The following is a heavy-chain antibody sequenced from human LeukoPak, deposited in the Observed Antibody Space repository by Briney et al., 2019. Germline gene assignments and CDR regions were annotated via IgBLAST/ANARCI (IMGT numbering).Heavy chain of an antibody. Sequence: PSETLSLTCTVSGGSISSYYWSWIRQPAGKGLEWIGEINHSGSTNYNPSLKSRVTISVDTSKNQFSLKLSSVTAADTAVYYCAREGGSGILNWFDPWGQGTLVTVSS. V-gene: IGHV4-34*01. J-gene: IGHJ5*02. CDR3: AREGGSGILNWFDP. D-gene: IGHD3-10*01. CDR2: INHSGST. CDR1: GGSISSYY.